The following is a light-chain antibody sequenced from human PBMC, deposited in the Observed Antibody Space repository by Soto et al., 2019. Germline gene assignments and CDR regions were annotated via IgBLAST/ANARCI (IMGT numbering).Light chain of an antibody. CDR1: QSVSYK. Sequence: EIVMAQSPATLSVSPGERATLSCRASQSVSYKLAWYQQKPGQAPRLLIYATSSRATGIPDRFSGSGSGTEFTITISRLEPADVAVYYCQQYDDSARYIFGQGTNLEIK. CDR2: ATS. CDR3: QQYDDSARYI. V-gene: IGKV3D-15*02. J-gene: IGKJ2*01.